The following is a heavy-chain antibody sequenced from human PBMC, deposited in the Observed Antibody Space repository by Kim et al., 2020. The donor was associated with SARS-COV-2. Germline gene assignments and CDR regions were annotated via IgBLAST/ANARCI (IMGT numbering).Heavy chain of an antibody. V-gene: IGHV3-30-3*01. CDR2: ISYDGSNK. CDR3: ARGRRILWFGELSYYYG. CDR1: GFTFSSYA. Sequence: GGSLRLSCAASGFTFSSYAMHWVRQAPGKGLEWVAVISYDGSNKYYADSVKGRFTISRDNSKNTLYLQMNSLRAEDTAVYYCARGRRILWFGELSYYYG. D-gene: IGHD3-10*01. J-gene: IGHJ6*01.